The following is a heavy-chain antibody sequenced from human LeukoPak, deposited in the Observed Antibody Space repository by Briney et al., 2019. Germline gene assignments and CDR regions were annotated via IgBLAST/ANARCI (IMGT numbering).Heavy chain of an antibody. V-gene: IGHV3-74*01. CDR1: GFTFSSYW. Sequence: GGSLRLSCAASGFTFSSYWMYWVRQAPGKGLVWVSRINSDGSSTSYADSVKGRFTISRDNAKNTLYLQMNSLRAEDTAVYYCARNGEYGDYDYWGQGTLVTVSS. D-gene: IGHD3-10*01. J-gene: IGHJ4*02. CDR3: ARNGEYGDYDY. CDR2: INSDGSST.